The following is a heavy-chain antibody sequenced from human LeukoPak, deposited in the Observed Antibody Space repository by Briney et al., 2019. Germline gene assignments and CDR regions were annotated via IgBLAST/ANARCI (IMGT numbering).Heavy chain of an antibody. D-gene: IGHD1-7*01. CDR3: ARGVTGTLSELYGMGV. V-gene: IGHV3-74*01. CDR1: GFTFSSHW. J-gene: IGHJ6*02. CDR2: INSDGGDT. Sequence: SGGSLRLSCAASGFTFSSHWMHWVRQAPGKGLVWVSRINSDGGDTSYADSVKGRFTISRDNAKNTLYLQMNSLRAEDTAVYYCARGVTGTLSELYGMGVWGQGTTVTVSS.